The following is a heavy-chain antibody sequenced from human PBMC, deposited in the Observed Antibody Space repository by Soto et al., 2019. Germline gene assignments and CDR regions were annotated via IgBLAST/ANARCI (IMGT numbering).Heavy chain of an antibody. CDR2: IFSNDEK. CDR3: ARIRRLRYRILTGYYGSYYFDY. V-gene: IGHV2-26*01. CDR1: GFSLSNARMG. Sequence: QVTLKESGPVLVKPTETLTLTCTVSGFSLSNARMGVSWIRQPPGKALERLAHIFSNDEKSYSTSLKSRLTIPEATTKSQVVLTMTNMDPVDTATYYCARIRRLRYRILTGYYGSYYFDYWGQGTLVTVSS. J-gene: IGHJ4*02. D-gene: IGHD3-9*01.